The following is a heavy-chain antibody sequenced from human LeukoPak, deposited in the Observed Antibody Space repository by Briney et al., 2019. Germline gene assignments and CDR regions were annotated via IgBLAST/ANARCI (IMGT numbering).Heavy chain of an antibody. Sequence: WESLKISCKASGYSFSNYWIGWVRQMPGKGLEWMGIIYPGDSDTRYSPSFQGQVTISADKSISTAYLQWSSLKASDTAMYFCATYAGSYSKYFQHWGQGTLVTVSS. J-gene: IGHJ1*01. CDR1: GYSFSNYW. CDR3: ATYAGSYSKYFQH. CDR2: IYPGDSDT. D-gene: IGHD3-10*01. V-gene: IGHV5-51*01.